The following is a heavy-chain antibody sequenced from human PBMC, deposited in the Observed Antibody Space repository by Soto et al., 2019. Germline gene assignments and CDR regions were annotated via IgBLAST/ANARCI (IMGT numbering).Heavy chain of an antibody. CDR3: ARGTVYYCPNDKCSFFFDH. Sequence: QVQLQESGSGLLKPSQTLSLDCSVSVDSLRRGFPHWSRIRQTPGKGLHLIGYIDTNGDTHYYPSLRNRLNMSIVTTESRFSLKVTSVTAADTAVYYCARGTVYYCPNDKCSFFFDHWGPGALVNVTS. J-gene: IGHJ4*02. CDR1: VDSLRRGFPH. V-gene: IGHV4-31*03. CDR2: IDTNGDT. D-gene: IGHD2-8*01.